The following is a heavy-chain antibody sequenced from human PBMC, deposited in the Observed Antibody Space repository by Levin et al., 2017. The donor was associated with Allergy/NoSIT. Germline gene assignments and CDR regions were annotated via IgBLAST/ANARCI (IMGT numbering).Heavy chain of an antibody. CDR2: IIPIFGTA. D-gene: IGHD6-6*01. CDR1: GGTFSSYA. V-gene: IGHV1-69*13. CDR3: ARGTSNIAAPHGAFDI. Sequence: ASVKVSCKASGGTFSSYAVSWVRQAPGQGLEWMGGIIPIFGTATYAQKFQGRVTITADESTSTAYIELSSLRSEDTAVYYCARGTSNIAAPHGAFDIWGQGTMVTVSS. J-gene: IGHJ3*02.